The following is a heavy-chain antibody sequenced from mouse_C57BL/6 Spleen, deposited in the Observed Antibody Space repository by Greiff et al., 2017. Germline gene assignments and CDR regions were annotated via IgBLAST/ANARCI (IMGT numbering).Heavy chain of an antibody. CDR2: ISSGGDYI. Sequence: DVQLVESGEGLVKPGGSLKLSCAASGFTFSSYAMSWVRQTPEKRLEWVAYISSGGDYIYYADTVKGRFTISRDNARNTLYLQMSSLKSEDTAMYYCTRGGLGRGPFDYWGQGTTLTVSS. V-gene: IGHV5-9-1*02. CDR1: GFTFSSYA. J-gene: IGHJ2*01. CDR3: TRGGLGRGPFDY. D-gene: IGHD4-1*01.